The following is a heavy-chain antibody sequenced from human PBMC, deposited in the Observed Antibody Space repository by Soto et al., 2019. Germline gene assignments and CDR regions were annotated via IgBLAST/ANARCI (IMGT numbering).Heavy chain of an antibody. D-gene: IGHD3-16*02. CDR1: GYTFTSYG. Sequence: GASVNVSCKTSGYTFTSYGISWVRQAPGQGLEWMGWISAYNGNTNYAQKLQGRVTMTTDTSTSTAYMELRSLRSDDTAVYYCARSGDYIWGSYRYGDYWGQGTLVTVSS. V-gene: IGHV1-18*01. CDR2: ISAYNGNT. CDR3: ARSGDYIWGSYRYGDY. J-gene: IGHJ4*02.